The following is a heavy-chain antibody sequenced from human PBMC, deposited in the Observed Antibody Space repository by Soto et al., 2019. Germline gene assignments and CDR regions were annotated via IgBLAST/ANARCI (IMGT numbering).Heavy chain of an antibody. Sequence: SETLSLTCAVSGGSISSGGYSWSWIRQPPGKGLEWIGYIYHTGSTFYNPSLKSRVTISLDRSKNQFSLKLSSVTAADTAVYYCARDGPLAGSNCYYFDYCGQGTMVTVSS. CDR1: GGSISSGGYS. CDR3: ARDGPLAGSNCYYFDY. CDR2: IYHTGST. J-gene: IGHJ4*02. D-gene: IGHD6-13*01. V-gene: IGHV4-30-2*01.